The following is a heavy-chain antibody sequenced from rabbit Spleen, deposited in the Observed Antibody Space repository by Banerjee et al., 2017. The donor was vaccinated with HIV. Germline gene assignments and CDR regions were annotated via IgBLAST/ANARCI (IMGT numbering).Heavy chain of an antibody. CDR3: ARDSSSSFSSYGMDL. J-gene: IGHJ6*01. Sequence: QEQLKESGGGLVQPGASLTLTCTASGVSFSFNSYMCWVRQAPGKGLEWIACIDSGSSGLTDFATGAKGRFTCSKTPSTTVTLQMTRLTSADSATYFCARDSSSSFSSYGMDLCGPGTPVTVS. V-gene: IGHV1S45*01. D-gene: IGHD1-1*01. CDR1: GVSFSFNSY. CDR2: IDSGSSGLT.